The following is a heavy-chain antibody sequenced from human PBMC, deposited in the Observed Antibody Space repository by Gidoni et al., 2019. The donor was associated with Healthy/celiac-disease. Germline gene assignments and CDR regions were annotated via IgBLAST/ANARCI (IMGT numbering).Heavy chain of an antibody. J-gene: IGHJ6*02. CDR3: AAHCSSTSCSTALYYYYGMDV. CDR2: MSGSGGST. Sequence: EVQPLASGGGLVQPGGSLRLLCAASCFTFGSDSMRWVRQAPGKELEWDSAMSGSGGSTYYADSVKGRFTISRDNSKNTLYLQMNSLRAEDTAVYYCAAHCSSTSCSTALYYYYGMDVWGQGTTVTVSS. V-gene: IGHV3-23*01. D-gene: IGHD2-2*01. CDR1: CFTFGSDS.